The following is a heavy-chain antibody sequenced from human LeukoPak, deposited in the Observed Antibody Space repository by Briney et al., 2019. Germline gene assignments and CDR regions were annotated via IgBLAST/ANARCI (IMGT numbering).Heavy chain of an antibody. CDR3: ARRPRYSSGWYFFDS. V-gene: IGHV4-34*01. D-gene: IGHD6-19*01. Sequence: SETLSFTCTVYGGSFSGDYWNWIRQPPGKGLEWIGEINHSGSTNSNPSLKSRVTISVDRSKNQFSLKLSSVTAADTAVYYCARRPRYSSGWYFFDSWGQGTLVTVSS. J-gene: IGHJ4*02. CDR2: INHSGST. CDR1: GGSFSGDY.